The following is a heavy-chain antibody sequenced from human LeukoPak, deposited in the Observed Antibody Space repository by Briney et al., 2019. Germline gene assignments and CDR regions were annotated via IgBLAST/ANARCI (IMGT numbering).Heavy chain of an antibody. CDR2: MNPNSGNT. J-gene: IGHJ6*02. V-gene: IGHV1-8*01. Sequence: VASVKVSCKASGYTFTSYDINWVRQATGQGLEWMGWMNPNSGNTGYAQKFQGRVTMTRNTSISTAYMELSSLRSEDTAVYYCARLQDYDFWSGYYYYYYGMDVWGQGTTVTVSS. CDR1: GYTFTSYD. D-gene: IGHD3-3*01. CDR3: ARLQDYDFWSGYYYYYYGMDV.